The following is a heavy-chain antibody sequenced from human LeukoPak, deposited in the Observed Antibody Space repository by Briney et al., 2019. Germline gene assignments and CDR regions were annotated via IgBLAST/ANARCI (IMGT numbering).Heavy chain of an antibody. D-gene: IGHD3-16*02. CDR2: INHSGST. V-gene: IGHV4-34*01. CDR3: ARGSGPYDYVWGSYRPDAFDI. Sequence: SETLSLTCAVYGGSFSGYYWSWIRQPPGKGLEWIGEINHSGSTNYNPSLKSRVTMSVDTSKNQFSLKLSSVTAADTAVYYCARGSGPYDYVWGSYRPDAFDIWGQGTMVTVSS. CDR1: GGSFSGYY. J-gene: IGHJ3*02.